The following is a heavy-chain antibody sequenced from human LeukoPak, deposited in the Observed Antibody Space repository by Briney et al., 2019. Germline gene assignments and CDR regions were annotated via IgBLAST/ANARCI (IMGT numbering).Heavy chain of an antibody. CDR2: INHSGST. CDR1: GGSFSGYY. CDR3: ARVRIAAAGRGYYGMDV. Sequence: PSETLSLTCAVYGGSFSGYYWSWIRQPPGKGLEWIGEINHSGSTNYNPSLKSRITISRDTSKNQFSLKLSSVTAADTAVYYCARVRIAAAGRGYYGMDVWGQGTTVTVSS. J-gene: IGHJ6*02. D-gene: IGHD6-13*01. V-gene: IGHV4-34*01.